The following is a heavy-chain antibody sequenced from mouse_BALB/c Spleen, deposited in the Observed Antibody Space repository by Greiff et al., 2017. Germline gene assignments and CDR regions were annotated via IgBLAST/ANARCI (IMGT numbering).Heavy chain of an antibody. D-gene: IGHD1-1*01. CDR2: INPSNGGT. V-gene: IGHV1S81*02. J-gene: IGHJ1*01. CDR3: TLYYYGSSYFDV. Sequence: QVQLKESGAELVKPGASVKLSCKASGYTFTSYYMYWVKQRPGQGLEWIGGINPSNGGTNFNEKFKSKATLTVDKSSSTAYMQLSSLTSEDSAVYYCTLYYYGSSYFDVWGAGTTVTVSS. CDR1: GYTFTSYY.